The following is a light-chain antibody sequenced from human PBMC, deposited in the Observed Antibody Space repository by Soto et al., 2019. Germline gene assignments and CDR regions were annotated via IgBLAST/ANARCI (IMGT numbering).Light chain of an antibody. V-gene: IGLV2-14*02. J-gene: IGLJ1*01. CDR1: STDPATYDL. CDR3: SSYTTTNTYV. Sequence: QSVLTQPASVSGSPGQSITISCTGTSTDPATYDLVSWYQQHPGKAPQLIIYEVSNRPSGVSNRFSGSKSGNTASLTISGLQAEDEADYYCSSYTTTNTYVFGTGTKLTVL. CDR2: EVS.